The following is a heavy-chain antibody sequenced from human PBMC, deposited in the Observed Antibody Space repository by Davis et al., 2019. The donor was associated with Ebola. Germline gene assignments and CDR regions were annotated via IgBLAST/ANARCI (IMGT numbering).Heavy chain of an antibody. V-gene: IGHV4-34*01. CDR1: GGSFSGYY. CDR2: INHSGST. CDR3: ARGRFSNYGWFDP. J-gene: IGHJ5*02. D-gene: IGHD4-11*01. Sequence: SETLSLTCAVYGGSFSGYYWSWIRQPPGKGLEWIGEINHSGSTNYNPSLKSRVTISVDTSKNQFSLKLSSVTAADTAVYYCARGRFSNYGWFDPWGQGTLVTVSS.